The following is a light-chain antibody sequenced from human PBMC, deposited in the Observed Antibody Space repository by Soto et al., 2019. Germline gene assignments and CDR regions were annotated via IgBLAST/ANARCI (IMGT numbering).Light chain of an antibody. CDR3: CSYAVANTLV. CDR2: DVT. J-gene: IGLJ3*02. CDR1: SSDIGTYNF. Sequence: QSALTQPRSVSGSPGQSVTFSCIGTSSDIGTYNFVSWYQQYPGKAPKFLIYDVTKRPSGVPDRFSGSKSGNTASLTISGLQSEDEADYYCCSYAVANTLVFGGGTKL. V-gene: IGLV2-11*01.